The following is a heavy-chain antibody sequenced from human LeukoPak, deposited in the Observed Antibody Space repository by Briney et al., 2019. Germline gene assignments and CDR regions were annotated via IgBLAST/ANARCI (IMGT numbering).Heavy chain of an antibody. Sequence: GGSLRLSCAASGFTFSDYYMSWVRQAQGKGLEWVSYISSSGTTISYADSVKGRFTISRDNANNSLYLQMNSLRAEDTAVYYCARDPLSTSSPVDYWGQGTLVTVSS. J-gene: IGHJ4*02. V-gene: IGHV3-11*04. CDR1: GFTFSDYY. CDR3: ARDPLSTSSPVDY. D-gene: IGHD2-2*01. CDR2: ISSSGTTI.